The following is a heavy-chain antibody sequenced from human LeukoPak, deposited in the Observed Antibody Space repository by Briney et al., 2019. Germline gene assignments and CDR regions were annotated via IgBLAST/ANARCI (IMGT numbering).Heavy chain of an antibody. CDR2: IYHSGST. CDR3: ARGLLSWFDP. Sequence: SETLSLTCTVSGYSISSGYYWGWIRQPPGKGLEWIGSIYHSGSTYYNPSLKSRVTISVDTSKNQFSLKLSSVTAADTAVYYCARGLLSWFDPWGQGTLVTVSS. V-gene: IGHV4-38-2*02. J-gene: IGHJ5*02. D-gene: IGHD3-16*01. CDR1: GYSISSGYY.